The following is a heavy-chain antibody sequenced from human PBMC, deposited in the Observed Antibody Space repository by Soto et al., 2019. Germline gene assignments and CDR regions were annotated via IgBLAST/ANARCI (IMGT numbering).Heavy chain of an antibody. J-gene: IGHJ4*02. D-gene: IGHD3-10*01. V-gene: IGHV4-59*01. CDR2: IYYSGNT. Sequence: QVQLQESGPGLVKPSETLSLTCIVSGGSISSYYWNWIRQPPGKGLEWIGYIYYSGNTNYNPSLQSRVTISVDTSKNQFSLQLNSVTAADTAVYYCARLGSAAGAFDYWGQGTLVTVSS. CDR1: GGSISSYY. CDR3: ARLGSAAGAFDY.